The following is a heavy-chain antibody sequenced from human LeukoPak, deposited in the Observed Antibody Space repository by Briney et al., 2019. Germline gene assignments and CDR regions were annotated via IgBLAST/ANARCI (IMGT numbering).Heavy chain of an antibody. CDR3: ARLFNYGDYDALDI. CDR1: GYTFTGYY. D-gene: IGHD4-17*01. V-gene: IGHV1-2*02. CDR2: INPNSGGT. J-gene: IGHJ3*02. Sequence: GASVKVSCKASGYTFTGYYMHWVRQAPGQGLEWMGWINPNSGGTNYAQKFQGRVTMTRDTSISTAYMELSRLRSDDTAVYYCARLFNYGDYDALDIWGQGTMVTVSS.